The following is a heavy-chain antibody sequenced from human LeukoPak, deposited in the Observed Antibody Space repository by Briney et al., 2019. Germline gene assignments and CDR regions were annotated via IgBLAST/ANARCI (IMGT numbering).Heavy chain of an antibody. V-gene: IGHV4-39*01. D-gene: IGHD3-9*01. CDR1: GDSISNSGWS. CDR2: MPYDENVADNEIP. Sequence: SETLSLTRIVSGDSISNSGWSWGWIRQPPGKGLEWLGTMPYDENVADNEIPSYNPSLKSRVSISADTSKNQLSLKVNSVTAADTASYYCARLTLTGAGGRGWFDAWGQGTLVIVSS. CDR3: ARLTLTGAGGRGWFDA. J-gene: IGHJ5*02.